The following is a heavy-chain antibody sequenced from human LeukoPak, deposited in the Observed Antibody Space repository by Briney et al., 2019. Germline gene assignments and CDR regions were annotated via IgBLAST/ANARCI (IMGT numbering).Heavy chain of an antibody. CDR2: INPNSGGT. CDR3: ASGTSRQWLVLSAFDI. Sequence: VASVKVSCKASGYTFTGYYMHWVRQAPGQGLEWMGWINPNSGGTNYAQKFQGRVTMTRDTSISTAYMELSRLRSDDTAVYYCASGTSRQWLVLSAFDIWGQGTMVTVSS. J-gene: IGHJ3*02. D-gene: IGHD6-19*01. V-gene: IGHV1-2*02. CDR1: GYTFTGYY.